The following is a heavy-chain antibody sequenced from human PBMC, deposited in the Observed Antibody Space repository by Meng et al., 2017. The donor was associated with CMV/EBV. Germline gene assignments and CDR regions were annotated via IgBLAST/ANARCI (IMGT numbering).Heavy chain of an antibody. CDR1: GFTFGRYW. J-gene: IGHJ4*02. Sequence: GESLKISCAASGFTFGRYWMSWVRQAPGKGLEWVANIKQDGSENYYVDSVKGRFTISRDNAKNSLYLQMNSLRAEDTAVYYCALIGEMATIDYWGQGTLVTVSS. CDR2: IKQDGSEN. V-gene: IGHV3-7*01. D-gene: IGHD5-24*01. CDR3: ALIGEMATIDY.